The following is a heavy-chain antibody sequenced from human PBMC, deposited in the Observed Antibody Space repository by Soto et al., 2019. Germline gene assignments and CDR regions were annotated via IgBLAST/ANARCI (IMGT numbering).Heavy chain of an antibody. D-gene: IGHD6-13*01. CDR1: GDTISGSPYF. J-gene: IGHJ4*02. Sequence: QLQLQESGPGLVKPSETLFLTCTVSGDTISGSPYFWGWIRQPPGKGLEWIASIFYDGYTYYTPSLKSRAIISVDTSKNQFSLKLTSVAAADTAIYFCARLQAAVPHYWGQGTLVIVSS. V-gene: IGHV4-39*01. CDR2: IFYDGYT. CDR3: ARLQAAVPHY.